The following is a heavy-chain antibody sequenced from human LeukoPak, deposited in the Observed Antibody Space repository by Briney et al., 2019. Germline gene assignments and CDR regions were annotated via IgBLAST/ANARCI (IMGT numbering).Heavy chain of an antibody. V-gene: IGHV4-59*01. D-gene: IGHD2-15*01. CDR1: GGSISSYF. CDR3: ARLLTGSFYGMDV. J-gene: IGHJ6*02. CDR2: IYYSGST. Sequence: SETLSLTCTVSGGSISSYFWSWIRQPPGKGLEWIGYIYYSGSTNYNPSLKSRVTISVDTSKNQFSVKLSSVTAADMAVYYCARLLTGSFYGMDVWGQGTTVTVSS.